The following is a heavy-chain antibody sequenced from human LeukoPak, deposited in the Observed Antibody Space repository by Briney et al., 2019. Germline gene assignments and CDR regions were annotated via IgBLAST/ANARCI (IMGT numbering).Heavy chain of an antibody. CDR1: GYTFTSYG. J-gene: IGHJ4*02. CDR3: ARTYYYDSSGYYLN. D-gene: IGHD3-22*01. Sequence: ASVKVSXKASGYTFTSYGISWVRQAPGQGLEWMGWISAYNGNTNYAQKLQGRVTMTTDTYTSTAYMELRSLRSDDTAVYYCARTYYYDSSGYYLNWGQGTLVTVSS. CDR2: ISAYNGNT. V-gene: IGHV1-18*01.